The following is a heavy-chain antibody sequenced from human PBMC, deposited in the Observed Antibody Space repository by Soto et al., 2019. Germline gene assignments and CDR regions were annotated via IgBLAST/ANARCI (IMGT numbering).Heavy chain of an antibody. CDR3: ARDPGHTAMAEGAYYFDY. CDR1: GGSISSGGYY. D-gene: IGHD5-18*01. CDR2: IYYSGST. Sequence: SETLSLTCTVSGGSISSGGYYWSWIRQHPGKGLEWIVYIYYSGSTYYNPSLKSRVTISVDTSRNQFSLKLSSVTAADTAVYYCARDPGHTAMAEGAYYFDYWGQGTLVTVSS. V-gene: IGHV4-31*03. J-gene: IGHJ4*02.